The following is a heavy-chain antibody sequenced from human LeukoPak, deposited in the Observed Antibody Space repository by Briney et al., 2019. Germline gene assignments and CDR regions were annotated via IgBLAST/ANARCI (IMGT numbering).Heavy chain of an antibody. J-gene: IGHJ4*02. CDR2: IYYSGST. V-gene: IGHV4-39*01. CDR1: GGSISSSSYY. D-gene: IGHD3-10*01. CDR3: VVTMVRGVIPEYYFDY. Sequence: SETLSLTCTVSGGSISSSSYYWGWIRQPPGKGLEWIGTIYYSGSTYYNPSLKSRVTISVDTSKNQFSLKLSSVTAADTAVYYCVVTMVRGVIPEYYFDYWGQGTLVTVSS.